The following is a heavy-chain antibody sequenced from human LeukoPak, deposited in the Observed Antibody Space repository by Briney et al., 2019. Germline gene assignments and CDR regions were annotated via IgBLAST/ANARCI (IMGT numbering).Heavy chain of an antibody. V-gene: IGHV3-21*01. CDR3: AGTSSEQQLYYFDY. CDR1: GFTFSSYA. D-gene: IGHD6-13*01. CDR2: ISSSSSYI. J-gene: IGHJ4*02. Sequence: GGSLRLSCAASGFTFSSYAMSWVRQAPGKGLEWVSSISSSSSYIYYADSVKGRFTISRDNAKNSLYLQMNSLRAEDTAVYYCAGTSSEQQLYYFDYWGQGTLVTVSS.